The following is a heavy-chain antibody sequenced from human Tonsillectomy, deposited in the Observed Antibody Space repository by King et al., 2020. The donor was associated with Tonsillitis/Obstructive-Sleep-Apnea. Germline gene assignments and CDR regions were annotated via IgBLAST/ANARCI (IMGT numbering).Heavy chain of an antibody. CDR1: GFTFGDYA. V-gene: IGHV3-49*05. J-gene: IGHJ4*02. D-gene: IGHD1-26*01. Sequence: VQLVESGGGLVKPGRSLRLSCTVSGFTFGDYAMSWFRQAPGKGLEWVGFIRSTAYGVTTEYAASVQGRFSISRADSKSIAYLQLNSLKTEDTAVYYCTRDVYSGRYYAYFDYWGQGTLVTVSS. CDR3: TRDVYSGRYYAYFDY. CDR2: IRSTAYGVTT.